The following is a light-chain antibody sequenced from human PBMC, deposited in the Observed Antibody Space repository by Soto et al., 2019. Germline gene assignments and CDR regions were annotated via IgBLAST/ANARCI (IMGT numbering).Light chain of an antibody. V-gene: IGLV2-8*01. CDR1: SSDVGAYNY. CDR2: EVC. J-gene: IGLJ2*01. CDR3: SSYAGSNNLV. Sequence: QSVLTQPPSASGSPGQSVTISCTGTSSDVGAYNYVSWYQQHPGKAPKLMIFEVCKRPSGVPDRFSGSKSGNTASLTVSGLLTEDEADYYCSSYAGSNNLVFGGGTKLTVL.